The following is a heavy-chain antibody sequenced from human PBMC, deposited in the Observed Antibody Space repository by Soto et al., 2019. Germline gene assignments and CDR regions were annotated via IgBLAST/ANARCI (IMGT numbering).Heavy chain of an antibody. V-gene: IGHV1-8*01. CDR2: MNPNSGNT. J-gene: IGHJ6*03. D-gene: IGHD2-15*01. Sequence: ASVKVSCKASGYTFTSYDINWVRQATGQGLEWMGWMNPNSGNTGYAQKFQGRVTMTRNTSISTAYMELSSLRSEDTAVYYCARPSGGYCSGGSCYSGVVGYYYMDVWGKGTTVTVSS. CDR3: ARPSGGYCSGGSCYSGVVGYYYMDV. CDR1: GYTFTSYD.